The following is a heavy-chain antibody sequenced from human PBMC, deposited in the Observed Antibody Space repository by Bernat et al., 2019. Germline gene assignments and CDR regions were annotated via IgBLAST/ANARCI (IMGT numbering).Heavy chain of an antibody. V-gene: IGHV3-21*01. J-gene: IGHJ4*02. CDR2: ISGSGVHI. CDR3: ASAPPHCSGGSCLSGSDH. CDR1: GFTFSIYS. D-gene: IGHD2-15*01. Sequence: EVQLVESGGGLVKPGGSLRLSCEASGFTFSIYSINWVRQTPTKGLEWLSYISGSGVHIYYADSVKGRFTTSRDNAKNSLFLHMNSRRAEDTAVYFCASAPPHCSGGSCLSGSDHWGQGTLVTVSS.